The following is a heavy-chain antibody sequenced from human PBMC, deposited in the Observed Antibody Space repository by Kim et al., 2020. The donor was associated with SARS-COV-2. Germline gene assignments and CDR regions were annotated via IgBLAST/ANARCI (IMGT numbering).Heavy chain of an antibody. D-gene: IGHD3-9*01. J-gene: IGHJ5*02. Sequence: MRRVTIPVDTSKNQFSLKLSSVTAADTAVYYCARGIYYDILTGYYDWFDPWGQGTLVTVSS. CDR3: ARGIYYDILTGYYDWFDP. V-gene: IGHV4-39*01.